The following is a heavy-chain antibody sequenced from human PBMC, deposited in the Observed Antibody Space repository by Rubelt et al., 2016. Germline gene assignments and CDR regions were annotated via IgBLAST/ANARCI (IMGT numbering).Heavy chain of an antibody. D-gene: IGHD1-14*01. CDR2: ISAYNGNT. CDR1: GYTFTSYG. V-gene: IGHV1-18*01. CDR3: ARVRTFKTKEYYYYYGMDV. Sequence: QVQLVQSGAEVKKPGASVKVSCKASGYTFTSYGISWVRQAPGQGLEWMGWISAYNGNTNYAQKLQARVTMTTDTSTSTAYMGLRSLRSDDTAVYYCARVRTFKTKEYYYYYGMDVWGQGTTVTVSS. J-gene: IGHJ6*02.